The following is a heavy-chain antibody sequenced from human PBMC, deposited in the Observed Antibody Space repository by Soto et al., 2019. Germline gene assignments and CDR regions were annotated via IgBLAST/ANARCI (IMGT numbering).Heavy chain of an antibody. D-gene: IGHD1-20*01. J-gene: IGHJ5*02. V-gene: IGHV5-51*01. CDR3: ARMEYNWNGGWDQYTWFDP. CDR1: GYSFTSYW. Sequence: GESLKISCKGSGYSFTSYWIGWVRQMPGKGLEWMGIIYPDDSDTRYSPSSQGQVTISADKSISTAYLQWSSLKASDTAIYYCARMEYNWNGGWDQYTWFDPWGQGTLVTVSS. CDR2: IYPDDSDT.